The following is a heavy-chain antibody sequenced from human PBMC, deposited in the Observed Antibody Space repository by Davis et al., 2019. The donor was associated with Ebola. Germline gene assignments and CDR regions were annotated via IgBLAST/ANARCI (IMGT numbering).Heavy chain of an antibody. D-gene: IGHD6-13*01. CDR2: ISGSGDST. CDR1: GFAFSSYA. V-gene: IGHV3-23*01. CDR3: ARGGGRQQLVPRFDY. Sequence: GESLKISCAASGFAFSSYAMNWVRQAPGKGLEWVSYISGSGDSTYYADSVKGRFTISRDNSKNTLYLQMNSLRAEDTAVYYCARGGGRQQLVPRFDYWGQGTLVTVSS. J-gene: IGHJ4*02.